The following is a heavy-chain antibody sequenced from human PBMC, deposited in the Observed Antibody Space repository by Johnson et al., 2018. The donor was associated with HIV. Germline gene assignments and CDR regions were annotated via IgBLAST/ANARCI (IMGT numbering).Heavy chain of an antibody. CDR3: ARVLGPYAFDI. CDR1: GFTFSSYW. V-gene: IGHV3-7*03. J-gene: IGHJ3*02. CDR2: IKQDGSEK. Sequence: VQLVESGGGVVQPGRSLRLSCAASGFTFSSYWMSWVRQAPGKGLEWVANIKQDGSEKYYVDSVKGRFTISRDNAKNSLYLQMNSLRAEDTAVYYCARVLGPYAFDIWGQGTMVTVSS.